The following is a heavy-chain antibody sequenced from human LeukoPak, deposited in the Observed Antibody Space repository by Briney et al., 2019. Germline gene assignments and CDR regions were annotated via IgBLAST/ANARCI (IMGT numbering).Heavy chain of an antibody. CDR3: ARDRGYSYGLHDAFDI. D-gene: IGHD5-18*01. CDR2: VYSGGST. V-gene: IGHV3-53*01. J-gene: IGHJ3*02. Sequence: PGGSLRLSCAATGFTVSSNYMSWVRQAPGKGLDWVSVVYSGGSTYYADSVKGRFTISRDNSKNTLYLQMNSLRAEDTAVYYCARDRGYSYGLHDAFDIWGQGTMVTVSS. CDR1: GFTVSSNY.